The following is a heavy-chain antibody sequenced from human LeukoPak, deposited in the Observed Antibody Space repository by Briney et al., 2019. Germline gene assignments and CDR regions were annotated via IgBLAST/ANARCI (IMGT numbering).Heavy chain of an antibody. CDR1: GGSISSSSYY. V-gene: IGHV4-39*01. CDR3: ASHYYYGSGSYYDKWSFDY. D-gene: IGHD3-10*01. CDR2: ICYSGST. Sequence: SETLSLTCTVSGGSISSSSYYWGWIRPPPGKGLEWIGCICYSGSTYYHPSLKSRVTISVDTSKNQFSLKLSSVTAADTAVYYCASHYYYGSGSYYDKWSFDYWGQGTLVTVST. J-gene: IGHJ4*02.